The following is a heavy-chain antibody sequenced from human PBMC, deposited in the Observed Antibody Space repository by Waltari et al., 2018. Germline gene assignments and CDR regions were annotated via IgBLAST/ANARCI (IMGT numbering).Heavy chain of an antibody. CDR2: ISYDENNR. CDR1: GFTFRRYA. D-gene: IGHD4-17*01. CDR3: ARDALGDYSNWFDP. Sequence: QVQLVASGGGVVQPGRSLSPPCPGHGFTFRRYALHWVRQAPGKGLEWVAVISYDENNRHYANSVKGRFTISRDNSKSTLYLQMVSLSAEDTAIYYCARDALGDYSNWFDPWGQGTRVTVSS. V-gene: IGHV3-30*16. J-gene: IGHJ5*02.